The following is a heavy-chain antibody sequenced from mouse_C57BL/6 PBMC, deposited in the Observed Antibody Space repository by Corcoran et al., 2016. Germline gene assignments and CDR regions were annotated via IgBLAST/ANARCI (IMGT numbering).Heavy chain of an antibody. Sequence: EFQLQQSGPELVKPGASVKISCKASGYSFTDYNMNWVKQSNGKSLEWIGDINPNNGGTIYNQKFKGKATLTVDKSSSTAYMELRSLTSEDTAVYYCALITTVVERYFDVWGTGTTVTVSS. CDR2: INPNNGGT. J-gene: IGHJ1*03. CDR3: ALITTVVERYFDV. V-gene: IGHV1-18*01. CDR1: GYSFTDYN. D-gene: IGHD1-1*01.